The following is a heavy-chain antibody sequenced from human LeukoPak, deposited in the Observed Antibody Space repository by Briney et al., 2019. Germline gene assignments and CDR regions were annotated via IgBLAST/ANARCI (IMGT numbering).Heavy chain of an antibody. CDR2: IYYSGST. J-gene: IGHJ4*02. CDR1: SGSINNFY. CDR3: AREAPYKYYFDY. D-gene: IGHD1-1*01. V-gene: IGHV4-59*01. Sequence: SETLSLTFTVSSGSINNFYWSWIRQPPGKGLEWIGYIYYSGSTNYNPSLKSRVTISVDTSKNQFSLKLSSVTAADTAVYYCAREAPYKYYFDYWGQGTLVTVSS.